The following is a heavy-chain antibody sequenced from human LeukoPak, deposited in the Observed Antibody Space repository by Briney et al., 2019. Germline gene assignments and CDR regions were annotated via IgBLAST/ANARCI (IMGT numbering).Heavy chain of an antibody. CDR3: ARGYYDYVWGIPYGMDV. CDR1: GFTFSSYE. CDR2: ISSSGSTI. V-gene: IGHV3-48*03. Sequence: GGSLRLSCAASGFTFSSYEMNWVRQAPGKGLEWVSYISSSGSTIYYADSVKGRFTISRDNAKNSLYLQMNSLRAEDTAVYYCARGYYDYVWGIPYGMDVWGQGTTSPSP. J-gene: IGHJ6*02. D-gene: IGHD3-16*01.